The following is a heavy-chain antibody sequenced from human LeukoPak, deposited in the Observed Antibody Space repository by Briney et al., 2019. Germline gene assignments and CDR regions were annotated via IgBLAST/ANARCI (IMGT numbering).Heavy chain of an antibody. CDR1: GGSISSSSYY. CDR2: IYYSGST. V-gene: IGHV4-39*01. J-gene: IGHJ4*02. Sequence: SETLSLTCTVSGGSISSSSYYWGWIRQPPGKGLEWIGSIYYSGSTYYNPSLKSRVTISVDTSKNQFSLKLSSVTAADTAVHYCARQGSSGYSHKYYFDYWGQGTLVTVSS. D-gene: IGHD3-22*01. CDR3: ARQGSSGYSHKYYFDY.